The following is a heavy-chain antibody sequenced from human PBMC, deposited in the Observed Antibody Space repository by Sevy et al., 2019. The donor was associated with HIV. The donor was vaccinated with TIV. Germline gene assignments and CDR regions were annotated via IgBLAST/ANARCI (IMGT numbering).Heavy chain of an antibody. J-gene: IGHJ6*02. D-gene: IGHD3-9*01. V-gene: IGHV3-23*01. CDR3: EAEYYDILTGYYTGMDV. Sequence: GGSLRLSCAASGFTVSSNYMSWVRQAPGKGLEWVSAISGSGGSTYYADSVKGRFTISRDNSKNTLYLQMNSLRAEDTAVYYCEAEYYDILTGYYTGMDVWGQGTTVTVSS. CDR1: GFTVSSNY. CDR2: ISGSGGST.